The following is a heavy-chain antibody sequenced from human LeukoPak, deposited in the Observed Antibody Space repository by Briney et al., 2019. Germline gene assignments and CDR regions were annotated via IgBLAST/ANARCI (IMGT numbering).Heavy chain of an antibody. CDR3: ARRDLLSSQGFDP. Sequence: SETLSLTCTVSGGSISSSSYYWGWNRQSPGKGLEWIGSIYYSGSTYYNPSLKSRVTISVDTSKNQFSLKLSPVTAADTAVYYCARRDLLSSQGFDPWGQGTLVTVSS. CDR2: IYYSGST. D-gene: IGHD3-10*01. CDR1: GGSISSSSYY. J-gene: IGHJ5*02. V-gene: IGHV4-39*01.